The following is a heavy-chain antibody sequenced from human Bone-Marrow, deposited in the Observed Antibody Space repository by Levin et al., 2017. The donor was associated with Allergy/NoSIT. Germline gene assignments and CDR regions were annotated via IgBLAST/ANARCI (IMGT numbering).Heavy chain of an antibody. D-gene: IGHD3-10*01. V-gene: IGHV4-34*01. CDR3: ARAAGLLGDAFDI. Sequence: SETLSLTCAVYGGSFSGYYWSWIRQPPGKGLEWIGEINHSGSTNYNPSLKSRVTISVDTSKNQFSLKLSSVTAADTAVYYCARAAGLLGDAFDIWGQGTMVTVSS. CDR2: INHSGST. CDR1: GGSFSGYY. J-gene: IGHJ3*02.